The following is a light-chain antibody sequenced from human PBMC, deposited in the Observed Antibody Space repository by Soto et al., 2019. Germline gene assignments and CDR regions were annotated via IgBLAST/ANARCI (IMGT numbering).Light chain of an antibody. Sequence: QSVLTQPASVSGSPGQSITISCTGTSSDVGSYNLVSWYQQHPGKAPKLMIYEGSKRPSGVSNRFSGSKSGNTASLTISGFQAEDEADYYCFSYAGSSTPYVFGTGTKVTVL. J-gene: IGLJ1*01. CDR1: SSDVGSYNL. CDR2: EGS. V-gene: IGLV2-23*01. CDR3: FSYAGSSTPYV.